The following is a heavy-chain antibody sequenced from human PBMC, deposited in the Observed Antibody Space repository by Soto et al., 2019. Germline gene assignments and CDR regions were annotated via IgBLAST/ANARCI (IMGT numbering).Heavy chain of an antibody. CDR2: IYYTGTT. CDR3: ARLGGFYQSLDS. V-gene: IGHV4-59*08. CDR1: GGSISTYY. Sequence: PSETLSVTCTVPGGSISTYYWSWSRQPPWKGLEWIGYIYYTGTTTYNPSFKSRLPISVDSSKNQFSLKLTSVTAADTAVYYCARLGGFYQSLDSWGQGALVTVSS. J-gene: IGHJ5*01. D-gene: IGHD3-22*01.